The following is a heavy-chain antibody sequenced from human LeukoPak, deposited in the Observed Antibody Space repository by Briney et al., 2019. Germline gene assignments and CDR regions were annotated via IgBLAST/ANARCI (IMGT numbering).Heavy chain of an antibody. D-gene: IGHD1-26*01. CDR3: ARGRRSGSYFGYYYYMDV. CDR1: GYTFTSYD. CDR2: MNPNSGNT. J-gene: IGHJ6*03. Sequence: ASVEVSCKASGYTFTSYDINWVRQATGQGLEWMGWMNPNSGNTGYAQKFQGRVTITRNTSISTAYMELSSLRSEDTAVYYCARGRRSGSYFGYYYYMDVWGKGTTVTVSS. V-gene: IGHV1-8*03.